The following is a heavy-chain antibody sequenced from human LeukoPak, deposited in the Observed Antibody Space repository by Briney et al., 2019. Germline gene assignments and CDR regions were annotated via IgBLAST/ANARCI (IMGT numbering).Heavy chain of an antibody. CDR2: ISGSGGST. CDR1: GFTFSSYA. D-gene: IGHD6-19*01. V-gene: IGHV3-23*01. Sequence: PGGSLRLSCAASGFTFSSYAMSWVRQAPGKGLEWVSAISGSGGSTYYADSVKGRFTISRDNAKNSLYLQMNRLRVEDTAVYYCTTLTVASIDYWGQGTLVTVSS. CDR3: TTLTVASIDY. J-gene: IGHJ4*02.